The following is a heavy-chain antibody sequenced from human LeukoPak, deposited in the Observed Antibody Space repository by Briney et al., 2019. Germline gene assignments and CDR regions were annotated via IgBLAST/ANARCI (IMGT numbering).Heavy chain of an antibody. CDR2: THYSGSP. CDR1: GGSIRSDY. CDR3: ARVWYYGSGSYSGFDY. Sequence: SETLSLTCTVSGGSIRSDYWSWIRQPPGKGLEWIGYTHYSGSPNYNPSLTSRVTISVDTSKNQFSLKLSSVTAADTAVYYCARVWYYGSGSYSGFDYWGQGTLVTVSS. V-gene: IGHV4-59*08. J-gene: IGHJ4*02. D-gene: IGHD3-10*01.